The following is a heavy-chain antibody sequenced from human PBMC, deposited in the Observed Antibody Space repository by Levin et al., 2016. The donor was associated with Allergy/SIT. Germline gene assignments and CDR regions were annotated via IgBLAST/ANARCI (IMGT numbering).Heavy chain of an antibody. D-gene: IGHD3-10*01. Sequence: WIRQPPGKGLEWIGYIYHSGSTYYNPSLKSRVTISVDRSKNQFSLKLSSVTAADTAVYYCATRGDGSGSYPYDAFDIWGQGTMVTVSS. CDR2: IYHSGST. V-gene: IGHV4-30-2*01. J-gene: IGHJ3*02. CDR3: ATRGDGSGSYPYDAFDI.